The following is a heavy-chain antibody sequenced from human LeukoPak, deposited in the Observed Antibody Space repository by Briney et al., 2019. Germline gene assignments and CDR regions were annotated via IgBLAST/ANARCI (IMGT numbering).Heavy chain of an antibody. J-gene: IGHJ4*02. CDR1: GFTFSSYS. V-gene: IGHV3-21*01. D-gene: IGHD4-17*01. CDR3: AKVTTSSGASDFDY. Sequence: PGGSLRLSCAASGFTFSSYSMNSVRQAPGKGLEWVSSISSSSSYIYYADSVKGRFTISRDNAKNSLYLQMNSLRAEDTAVYYCAKVTTSSGASDFDYWGQGTLVTVSS. CDR2: ISSSSSYI.